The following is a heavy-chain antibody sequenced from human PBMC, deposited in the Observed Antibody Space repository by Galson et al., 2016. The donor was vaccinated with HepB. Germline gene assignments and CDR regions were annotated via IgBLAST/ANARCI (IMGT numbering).Heavy chain of an antibody. CDR1: DFTVNSHY. V-gene: IGHV3-53*01. Sequence: SLRLSCAASDFTVNSHYLTWVRQAPGKGLEWASIIFSGGSTFYADSVKGRFTISRDDSKNTLYLQMDSLRDEDTAVYFCARASISHFDFWGQGILVTVSS. CDR2: IFSGGST. J-gene: IGHJ4*02. CDR3: ARASISHFDF.